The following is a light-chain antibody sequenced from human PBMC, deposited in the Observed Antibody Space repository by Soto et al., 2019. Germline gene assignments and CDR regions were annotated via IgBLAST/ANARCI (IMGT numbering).Light chain of an antibody. Sequence: QAVVTQEPSLTVSPGGTVTLTFASSGGGVTSGYYPNWFQQKPGQAPRALIYSTSNKHSLTPTRFSGSLLGGTAALTLLGVEPDDEAEYYCLLYYVGPQPVVFVGGTQLTVL. V-gene: IGLV7-43*01. J-gene: IGLJ2*01. CDR1: GGGVTSGYY. CDR3: LLYYVGPQPVV. CDR2: STS.